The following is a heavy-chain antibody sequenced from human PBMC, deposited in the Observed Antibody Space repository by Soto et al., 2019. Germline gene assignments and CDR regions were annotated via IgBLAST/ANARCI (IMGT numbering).Heavy chain of an antibody. D-gene: IGHD6-19*01. CDR3: AGVGLDPGASSGFDY. J-gene: IGHJ4*02. V-gene: IGHV1-46*01. CDR2: INPSGGST. CDR1: GYTFTSYY. Sequence: ASVQVSCKASGYTFTSYYMHWVRQAPGQGLEWMGIINPSGGSTSYAQKFQGRVTMTRDTSTSTVYMELSSLRSEDTAVYYCAGVGLDPGASSGFDYWGQGTLVTVSS.